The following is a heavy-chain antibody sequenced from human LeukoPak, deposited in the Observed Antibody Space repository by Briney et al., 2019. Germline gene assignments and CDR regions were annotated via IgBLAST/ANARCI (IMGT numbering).Heavy chain of an antibody. Sequence: GGSLRLSCAASGFTVSSNYMSWVRQAPGKGLEWVSVIYSGGTTYYADSVKGRFTFSRDNSKNTLYLQMNSLRAEDTAVYYCARHFSVVAIYGMDVWGQGTTVTVSS. CDR3: ARHFSVVAIYGMDV. CDR2: IYSGGTT. J-gene: IGHJ6*02. CDR1: GFTVSSNY. D-gene: IGHD2-21*01. V-gene: IGHV3-53*01.